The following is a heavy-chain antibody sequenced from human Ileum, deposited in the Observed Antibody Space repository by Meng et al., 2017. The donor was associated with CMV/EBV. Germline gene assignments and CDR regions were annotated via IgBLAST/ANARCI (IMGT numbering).Heavy chain of an antibody. V-gene: IGHV1-18*04. D-gene: IGHD7-27*01. CDR2: ISLGNGQT. J-gene: IGHJ4*02. CDR3: ARDVWGFDY. Sequence: QVHLLQSGSAVTKPXXSVKITCKTSGYTFTDHKIGWVRQAPGQGIEWVGWISLGNGQTVYGHKLQGRVTVTTDTSTNTAYMELRNLRSDDTAMYYCARDVWGFDYWGQGTMVTVSS. CDR1: GYTFTDHK.